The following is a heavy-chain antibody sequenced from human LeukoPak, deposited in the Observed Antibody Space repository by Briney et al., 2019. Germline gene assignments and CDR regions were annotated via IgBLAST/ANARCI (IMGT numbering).Heavy chain of an antibody. CDR1: GYTFTSYY. D-gene: IGHD1-26*01. V-gene: IGHV1-46*01. J-gene: IGHJ4*02. CDR3: AREAYSGSYRLNRQEFDY. CDR2: INPSGGST. Sequence: ASVKVSCKASGYTFTSYYMHWVRQAPGQGLEWMGIINPSGGSTSYAQKFQGRVTMTRDTSTSTVYKELSSLRSEDTAVYYCAREAYSGSYRLNRQEFDYWGQGTLVTVSS.